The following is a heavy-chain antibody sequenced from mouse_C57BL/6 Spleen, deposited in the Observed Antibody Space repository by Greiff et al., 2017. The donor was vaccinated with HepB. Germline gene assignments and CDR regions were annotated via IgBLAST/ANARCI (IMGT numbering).Heavy chain of an antibody. V-gene: IGHV1-72*01. CDR3: ARAHYDEDEGGYYVDY. J-gene: IGHJ2*01. CDR2: IDSNSGGT. Sequence: VQLQQSGAELVKPGASVKLSCKASGYTFTSYWMHWVKQRPGRGLEWIGRIDSNSGGTKSNEKFKSKATLTVSKPSSTAYMQLSSLTSEDSAVYYCARAHYDEDEGGYYVDYWGQGTTLTVSA. D-gene: IGHD2-3*01. CDR1: GYTFTSYW.